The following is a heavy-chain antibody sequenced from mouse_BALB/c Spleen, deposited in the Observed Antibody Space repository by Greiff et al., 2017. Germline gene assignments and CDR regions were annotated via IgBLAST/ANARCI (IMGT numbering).Heavy chain of an antibody. D-gene: IGHD1-1*01. J-gene: IGHJ3*01. Sequence: EVKLMESGGGLVKPGGSLKLSCAASGFTFSSYAMSWVRQTPEKRLEWVATISSGGSYTYYPDSVKGRFTISRDNAKNTLYLQMSSLRSEDTAMYYCARRDYEGFAYWGQGTLVTVSA. CDR2: ISSGGSYT. CDR1: GFTFSSYA. V-gene: IGHV5-9-3*01. CDR3: ARRDYEGFAY.